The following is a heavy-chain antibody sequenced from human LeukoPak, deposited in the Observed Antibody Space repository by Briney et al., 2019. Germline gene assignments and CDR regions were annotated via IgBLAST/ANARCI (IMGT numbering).Heavy chain of an antibody. D-gene: IGHD3-10*01. Sequence: SETLSLTCTVSGGSISSSSYYWGWIRQPPGKGLEWIVSIYYSGSTYYNPSLKSRVTISVDTSKNQFSLKLSSVTAADTAVYYCARLKMVRGVVRHYFDYWGQGTLVTVSS. CDR1: GGSISSSSYY. CDR2: IYYSGST. V-gene: IGHV4-39*01. J-gene: IGHJ4*02. CDR3: ARLKMVRGVVRHYFDY.